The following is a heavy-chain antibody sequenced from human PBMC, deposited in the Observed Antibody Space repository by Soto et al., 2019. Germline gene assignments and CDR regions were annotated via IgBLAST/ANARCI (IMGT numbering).Heavy chain of an antibody. CDR2: IIPIFGTA. J-gene: IGHJ6*02. CDR3: ARSSKQIFGVVTGPYYYYYGREV. D-gene: IGHD3-3*01. V-gene: IGHV1-69*13. Sequence: SVNVSCKASGGTFSSYAISWVRQAPGQGLEWMGGIIPIFGTANYAQKFQGRVTITADESTSTAYMELSSLRSEDTAVYYCARSSKQIFGVVTGPYYYYYGREVWGQGNTVIVS. CDR1: GGTFSSYA.